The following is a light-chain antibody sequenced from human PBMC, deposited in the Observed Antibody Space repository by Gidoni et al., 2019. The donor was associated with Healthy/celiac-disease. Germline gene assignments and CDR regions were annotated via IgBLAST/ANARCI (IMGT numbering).Light chain of an antibody. CDR3: QQYGSSPYT. J-gene: IGKJ2*01. CDR2: GAS. Sequence: EIVLTQPPGTLSLSPGERATLSCRASQSVSSSYLAWYQQKPGQAPRLLIYGASSRATGIPDRFSGSGSGTDFTHTISRLEPEDFAVYYCQQYGSSPYTFGQGTKLEIK. CDR1: QSVSSSY. V-gene: IGKV3-20*01.